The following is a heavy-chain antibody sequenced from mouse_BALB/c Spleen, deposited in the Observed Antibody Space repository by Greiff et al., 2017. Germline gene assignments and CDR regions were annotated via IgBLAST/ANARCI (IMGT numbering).Heavy chain of an antibody. CDR3: ARNGGGSSYQGAWFAY. Sequence: QVHVKQSGPGLVQPSQSLSITCTVSGFSLTSYGVHWVRQSPGKGLEWLGVIWSGGSTDYNAAFISRLSISKDNSKSQVFFKMNSLQANDTAIYYCARNGGGSSYQGAWFAYWGQGTLVTVSA. D-gene: IGHD1-1*01. J-gene: IGHJ3*01. CDR2: IWSGGST. CDR1: GFSLTSYG. V-gene: IGHV2-2*02.